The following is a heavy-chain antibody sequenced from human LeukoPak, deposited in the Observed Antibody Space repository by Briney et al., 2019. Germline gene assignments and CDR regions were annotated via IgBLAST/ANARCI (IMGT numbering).Heavy chain of an antibody. CDR2: IYSGGST. V-gene: IGHV3-53*01. CDR3: ARDASGYDRYYHYYYMDV. CDR1: GFTVSSNY. J-gene: IGHJ6*03. Sequence: GGSLRLSCAASGFTVSSNYMSWVRQAPGKGLEWVSVIYSGGSTYYADSVKGRFTISRDNSKNTPYLQMNSLRAEDTAVYYCARDASGYDRYYHYYYMDVWGKGTTVTVSS. D-gene: IGHD5-12*01.